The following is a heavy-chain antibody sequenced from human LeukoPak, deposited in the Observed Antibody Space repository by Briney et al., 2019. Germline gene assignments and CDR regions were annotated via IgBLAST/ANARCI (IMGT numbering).Heavy chain of an antibody. J-gene: IGHJ4*02. CDR1: GDSISSGDFY. CDR2: IYYSGST. CDR3: ARLSFITHPFFDY. V-gene: IGHV4-30-4*08. D-gene: IGHD3-16*01. Sequence: SETLSLTCTVSGDSISSGDFYWSWIRQPPGKGLEWIGYIYYSGSTSYNPSLKSRLTISIDTSKNQFSLKLSSVTAADTAVFYCARLSFITHPFFDYWGQGTLVAVSS.